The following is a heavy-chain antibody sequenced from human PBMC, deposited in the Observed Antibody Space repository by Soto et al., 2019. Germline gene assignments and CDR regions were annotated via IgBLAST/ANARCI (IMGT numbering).Heavy chain of an antibody. CDR3: AKGRGGSGSLAPRVDF. CDR2: ISGGGDTT. Sequence: EVQLLESGGGLVQPGGSLSLSCAAAGFTFNNYAMTWVRQAPGNGLEWVASISGGGDTTSYADSVKGRVTVSRDGSKNTLYLQMSSRRAEGTALYYCAKGRGGSGSLAPRVDFWGQGTLVTVS. D-gene: IGHD3-10*01. J-gene: IGHJ4*02. V-gene: IGHV3-23*01. CDR1: GFTFNNYA.